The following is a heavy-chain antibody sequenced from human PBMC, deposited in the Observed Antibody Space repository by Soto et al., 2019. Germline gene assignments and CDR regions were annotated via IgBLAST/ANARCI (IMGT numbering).Heavy chain of an antibody. D-gene: IGHD2-2*01. CDR2: INADGTST. J-gene: IGHJ4*02. Sequence: PGGSLRLSCAASGFTFSNSWMHWVRQVSGKGLEWVSRINADGTSTSYADSVKGRFTISRDNAKNTLYLHVNSLRAEDTAVYYCVKVLARGVGVPRSYFDSWGQGALVTSPQ. CDR1: GFTFSNSW. V-gene: IGHV3-74*01. CDR3: VKVLARGVGVPRSYFDS.